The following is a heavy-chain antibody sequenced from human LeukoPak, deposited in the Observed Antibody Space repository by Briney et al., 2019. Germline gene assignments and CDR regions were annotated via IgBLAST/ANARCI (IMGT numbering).Heavy chain of an antibody. CDR3: AKPPSGYDLHLDY. CDR1: GFTVSSNY. Sequence: GGSLRLSCAASGFTVSSNYMSWVRQAPGKGLEWVSAISGSGGSTYYADSVKGRFTISRDNSKNTLYLQMNSLRAEDTAVYYCAKPPSGYDLHLDYWGQGTLVTVSS. CDR2: ISGSGGST. D-gene: IGHD5-12*01. V-gene: IGHV3-23*01. J-gene: IGHJ4*02.